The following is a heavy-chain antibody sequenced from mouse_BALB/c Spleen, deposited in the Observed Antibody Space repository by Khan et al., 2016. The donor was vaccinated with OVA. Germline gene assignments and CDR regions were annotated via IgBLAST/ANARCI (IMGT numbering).Heavy chain of an antibody. Sequence: EVELVESGPGLVKPSQSLSLTCTVTGYSITSDYAWNWIRQFPGNKLEWMGHISYSGNTKYNPSLNRRISITRDTSKNQFFMQLNSATTEDTATYYCARIYGGDVDYWGQGTTLAVSS. CDR3: ARIYGGDVDY. J-gene: IGHJ2*01. V-gene: IGHV3-2*02. CDR2: ISYSGNT. D-gene: IGHD1-1*01. CDR1: GYSITSDYA.